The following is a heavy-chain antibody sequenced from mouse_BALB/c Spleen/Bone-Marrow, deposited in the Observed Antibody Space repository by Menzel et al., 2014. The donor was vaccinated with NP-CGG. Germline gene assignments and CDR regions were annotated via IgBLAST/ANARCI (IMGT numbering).Heavy chain of an antibody. CDR2: ISYSGRT. CDR1: GYSITRDYA. V-gene: IGHV3-2*02. D-gene: IGHD2-14*01. CDR3: TRWGRYLNFDY. J-gene: IGHJ2*01. Sequence: VQLKESGPGLVKPSQSLSLTCTVTGYSITRDYAWNWIRQFPGNKLEWMGYISYSGRTSYNPSLKSRISITRDTSKNQFFLQLNSVTTDHTAPYFCTRWGRYLNFDYWGQGTTRTVPS.